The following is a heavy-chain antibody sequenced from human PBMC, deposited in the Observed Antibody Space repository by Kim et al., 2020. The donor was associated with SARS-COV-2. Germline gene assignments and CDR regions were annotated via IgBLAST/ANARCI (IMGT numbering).Heavy chain of an antibody. Sequence: SETLSLTCAVSGGSISSSNWWSWVRQPPGKGLEWIGEIYHSGSTNYNPSLKSRVTISADKSKNQFSLKLSSVTAADTAVYYCARGGWYGVGDAFDIWGQGTMITVSS. V-gene: IGHV4-4*02. CDR1: GGSISSSNW. CDR3: ARGGWYGVGDAFDI. D-gene: IGHD6-19*01. J-gene: IGHJ3*02. CDR2: IYHSGST.